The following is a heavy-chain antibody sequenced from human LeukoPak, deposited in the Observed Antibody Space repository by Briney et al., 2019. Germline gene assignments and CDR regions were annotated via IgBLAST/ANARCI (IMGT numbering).Heavy chain of an antibody. CDR3: AGPYGSGGAFDI. CDR1: GFTFSSYS. J-gene: IGHJ3*02. Sequence: PGGSPRLSCAASGFTFSSYSMNWVRQAPGKGLEWVSSISSSSSYIYYADSVKGRFTISRDNAKNSLYLQMNSLRAEDTAVYYCAGPYGSGGAFDIWGQGTMVTVSS. V-gene: IGHV3-21*01. D-gene: IGHD3-10*01. CDR2: ISSSSSYI.